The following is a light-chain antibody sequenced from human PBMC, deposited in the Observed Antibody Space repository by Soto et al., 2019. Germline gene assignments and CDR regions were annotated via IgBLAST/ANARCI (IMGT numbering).Light chain of an antibody. Sequence: DIQMSQSPSTLSGSLVYRCTVTCLASQDIRNYLAWYQQKPGKAPKLLICDASTLYSGVPSRFSGSGSGTDFTLTISGLQPEDFAAYYCQQLRSYPSTFGGGTKVDIK. J-gene: IGKJ4*01. CDR2: DAS. CDR3: QQLRSYPST. V-gene: IGKV1-9*01. CDR1: QDIRNY.